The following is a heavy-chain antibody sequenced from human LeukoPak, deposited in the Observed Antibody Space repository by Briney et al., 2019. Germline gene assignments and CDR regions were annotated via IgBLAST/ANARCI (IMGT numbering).Heavy chain of an antibody. V-gene: IGHV3-48*01. CDR1: GFTFSSYS. Sequence: GGSLRLSCAASGFTFSSYSMNWVRQAPGKGLEWVSYISGSSSTRYYADSVKGLFTISRDKAKNTLYLQMNSLRAEDTAVYYCATPRGSGSYLAFDYWGQGTLVTASS. CDR3: ATPRGSGSYLAFDY. D-gene: IGHD1-26*01. J-gene: IGHJ4*02. CDR2: ISGSSSTR.